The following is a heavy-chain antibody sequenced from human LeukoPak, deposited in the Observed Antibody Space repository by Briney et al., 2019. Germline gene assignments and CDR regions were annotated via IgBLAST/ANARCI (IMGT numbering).Heavy chain of an antibody. CDR1: GGTFSSYA. Sequence: SVKVSCKASGGTFSSYAISWVRQAPGQGLEWMGGIIPIFGTANYAQKFQGRVTITADESTSTAYMELSSLRSEDTAVYYCAGSRQGDYDILTGYTNWGQGTLVTVSS. J-gene: IGHJ4*02. D-gene: IGHD3-9*01. CDR3: AGSRQGDYDILTGYTN. V-gene: IGHV1-69*01. CDR2: IIPIFGTA.